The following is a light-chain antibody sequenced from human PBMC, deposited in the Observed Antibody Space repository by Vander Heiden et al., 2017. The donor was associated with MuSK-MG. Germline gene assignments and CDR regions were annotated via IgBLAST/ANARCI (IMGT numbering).Light chain of an antibody. J-gene: IGKJ5*01. CDR2: LAS. Sequence: DIVMTQSPDSLAVSLGERATINCKSSQSVLYSSNNKNYLAWYQQKPGQPPKLLIYLASTRESGVPDRFSGSGSGTDFTLTISSLQAEDVAVYYCQQYYSTPITFGQGTRLGIK. CDR1: QSVLYSSNNKNY. CDR3: QQYYSTPIT. V-gene: IGKV4-1*01.